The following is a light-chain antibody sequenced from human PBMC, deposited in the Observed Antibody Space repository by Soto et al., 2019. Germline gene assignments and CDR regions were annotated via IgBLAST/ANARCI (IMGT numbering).Light chain of an antibody. Sequence: DLQLTQSPSSLSASVGDRVSITCRASQSIGEYLNWYQQKPGKAPKLLIYGASTVHAGAASGFSGSGSGPDFTLTIRSLQREDFATYYCQQSYSVPRTFGQGTRLEMK. CDR3: QQSYSVPRT. V-gene: IGKV1-39*01. CDR2: GAS. CDR1: QSIGEY. J-gene: IGKJ2*02.